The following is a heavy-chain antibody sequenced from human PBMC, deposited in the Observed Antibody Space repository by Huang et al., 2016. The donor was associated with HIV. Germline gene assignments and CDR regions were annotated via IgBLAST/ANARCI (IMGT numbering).Heavy chain of an antibody. J-gene: IGHJ1*01. V-gene: IGHV3-7*01. Sequence: EVQLVESGGGLVQPGGSLRVSCAASGFSISTYWMSWVRQTRGKGMEWVASIKQDGSEKDYVDAVKGRFIISRDNAKNSLYLQMKSLRAEDTAVYYCTRGPLGWLVHRYFYHWGQGTLVTVSS. CDR2: IKQDGSEK. D-gene: IGHD6-19*01. CDR3: TRGPLGWLVHRYFYH. CDR1: GFSISTYW.